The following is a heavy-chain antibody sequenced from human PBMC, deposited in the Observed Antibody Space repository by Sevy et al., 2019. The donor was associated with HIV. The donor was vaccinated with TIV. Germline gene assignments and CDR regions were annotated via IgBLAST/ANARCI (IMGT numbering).Heavy chain of an antibody. CDR3: AKDVAGPGRMYFDY. D-gene: IGHD6-13*01. Sequence: GGSLRLSCAASGFTFSNYGMHWVRQVPGKGLEWVTFIRYDVSDKYYAASVKGRFTISRYDSKNTLYLQMDSLRAEDTAIYYCAKDVAGPGRMYFDYWGQGTLVTVSS. V-gene: IGHV3-30*02. CDR2: IRYDVSDK. J-gene: IGHJ4*02. CDR1: GFTFSNYG.